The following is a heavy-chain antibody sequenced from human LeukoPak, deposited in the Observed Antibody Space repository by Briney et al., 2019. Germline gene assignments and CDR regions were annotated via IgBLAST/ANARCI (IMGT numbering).Heavy chain of an antibody. CDR2: IYASGST. Sequence: KPSETLSLTCTVSGGSISSYYWSWIRQPAGKGLEWIGRIYASGSTNYNPSLKSRVTMSVDTSKNQFPLKLSSVTAADTAVYYCARDPSSYWYFDLWGRGTLVTVSS. CDR3: ARDPSSYWYFDL. V-gene: IGHV4-4*07. J-gene: IGHJ2*01. D-gene: IGHD2-2*01. CDR1: GGSISSYY.